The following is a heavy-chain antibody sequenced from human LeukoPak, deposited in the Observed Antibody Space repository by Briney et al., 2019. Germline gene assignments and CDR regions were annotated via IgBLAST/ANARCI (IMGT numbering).Heavy chain of an antibody. J-gene: IGHJ4*02. V-gene: IGHV3-30*18. CDR1: GFTFSSYG. CDR2: ISYDGSNK. CDR3: AKDKEDIVVVPAATPIDY. Sequence: GGSLRLSCAASGFTFSSYGMHWVRQAPGQGLEWVAVISYDGSNKYYADSVKGRFTISRDNSKNTLYLQMNSLRAEDTAVYYCAKDKEDIVVVPAATPIDYWGQGTLVTVSS. D-gene: IGHD2-2*01.